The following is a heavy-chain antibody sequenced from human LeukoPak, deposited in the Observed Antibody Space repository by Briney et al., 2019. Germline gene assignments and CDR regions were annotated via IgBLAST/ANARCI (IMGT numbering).Heavy chain of an antibody. J-gene: IGHJ3*02. CDR1: GFTFSSYS. CDR3: ARDAPFYGSANAFDI. D-gene: IGHD4-17*01. V-gene: IGHV3-48*04. CDR2: ISSTSSTI. Sequence: GGSLRLSCAASGFTFSSYSMNWVRQAPGKGLEWVSYISSTSSTIFYADSVKGRFTISRDNAKNSLYLLMNSLRAEDTAVYYCARDAPFYGSANAFDIWGQGTMVTVSS.